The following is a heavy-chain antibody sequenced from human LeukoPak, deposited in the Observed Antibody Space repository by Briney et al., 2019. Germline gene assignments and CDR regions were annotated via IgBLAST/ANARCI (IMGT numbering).Heavy chain of an antibody. CDR2: IGAGGTFT. CDR1: GFTFSSYA. J-gene: IGHJ4*02. Sequence: GSLRLSCTASGFTFSSYAMNWVRQAPGKALEWVSGIGAGGTFTYYADSVKGRFTIFRDNSRNTLYLQMNSLRADDTAVYYCAKDLHYTTYGYYFDYWGQGTLVTVSS. V-gene: IGHV3-23*01. D-gene: IGHD4-11*01. CDR3: AKDLHYTTYGYYFDY.